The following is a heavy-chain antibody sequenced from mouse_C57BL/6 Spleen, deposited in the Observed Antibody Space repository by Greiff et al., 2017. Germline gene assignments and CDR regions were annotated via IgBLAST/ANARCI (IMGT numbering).Heavy chain of an antibody. D-gene: IGHD2-4*01. CDR1: GYTFTDYN. V-gene: IGHV1-22*01. Sequence: EVQLQQSGPELVKPGASVKMSCKASGYTFTDYNMHWVKQSHGKSLEWIGYINPNNGGTSYNQKFKGKATLTVNKSSSTAYMELRSLTSEDSAVYYCARNYDYDEENYFDYWGQGTTLTVSS. J-gene: IGHJ2*01. CDR2: INPNNGGT. CDR3: ARNYDYDEENYFDY.